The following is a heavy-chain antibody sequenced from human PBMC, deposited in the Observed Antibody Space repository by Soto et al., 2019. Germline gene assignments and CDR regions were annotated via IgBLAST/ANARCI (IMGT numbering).Heavy chain of an antibody. Sequence: SETLSLTCAVYGGSFSGYYWSWIRQPPGKGLEWIGEINHSGSTNYNPSLKSRVTISVDTSKNQFSLKLSSVTAADTAVYYCARRLAIDYWGPGTLVTVSS. CDR3: ARRLAIDY. CDR2: INHSGST. J-gene: IGHJ4*02. CDR1: GGSFSGYY. D-gene: IGHD2-21*01. V-gene: IGHV4-34*01.